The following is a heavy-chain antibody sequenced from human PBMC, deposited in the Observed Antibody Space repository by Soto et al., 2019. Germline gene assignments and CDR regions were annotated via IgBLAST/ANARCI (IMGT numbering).Heavy chain of an antibody. Sequence: QVQLQQWGAGLLKPSETLSLTCAVYGGSFSGYYWSWIRQTPGKGLEWIGEVNHIGITNYSPSLKSRVTISADISRNQFSLQLSSVPVADTAIYYCARKGALLIGEQGGYFQHWGQGTPVTVSS. V-gene: IGHV4-34*01. J-gene: IGHJ1*01. CDR1: GGSFSGYY. CDR2: VNHIGIT. CDR3: ARKGALLIGEQGGYFQH. D-gene: IGHD4-17*01.